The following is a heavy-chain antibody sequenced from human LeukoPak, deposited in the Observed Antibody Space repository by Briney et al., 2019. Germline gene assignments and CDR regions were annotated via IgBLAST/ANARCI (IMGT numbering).Heavy chain of an antibody. CDR2: IKYDGSET. J-gene: IGHJ3*02. CDR3: VRVGLSAFDI. CDR1: GLTFSSYW. V-gene: IGHV3-7*02. D-gene: IGHD1-26*01. Sequence: GGSLRLSCAASGLTFSSYWMTWVRQAPGKGLEWVATIKYDGSETYYVDSVRGRFSISRDNAKNSLYLQMNSLSAEDTAVYYCVRVGLSAFDIWGQGTMVTVSS.